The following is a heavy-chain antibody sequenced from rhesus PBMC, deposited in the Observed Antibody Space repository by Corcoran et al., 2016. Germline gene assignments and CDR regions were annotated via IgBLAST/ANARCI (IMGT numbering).Heavy chain of an antibody. Sequence: QLQLQESGPGLVKSSETLSLTCAVSGGSISSHHWIWIRQPPGKGLEWIGRIFGGSGTPASTPSLKGRVTFSTDTSKNQFSLKLSSVTAADTAVYYCARGCAGSGCPLVSIDYWGQGVLVTVSS. V-gene: IGHV4-173*01. J-gene: IGHJ4*01. CDR3: ARGCAGSGCPLVSIDY. D-gene: IGHD2-21*01. CDR2: IFGGSGTP. CDR1: GGSISSHH.